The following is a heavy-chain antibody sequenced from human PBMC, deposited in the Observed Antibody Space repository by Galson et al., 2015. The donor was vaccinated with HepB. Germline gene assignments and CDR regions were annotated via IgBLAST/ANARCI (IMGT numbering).Heavy chain of an antibody. J-gene: IGHJ2*01. Sequence: SLRLSCAASGFTFSSYAMHWVRQAPGKGLEWVAVISYVGSNKYYADSVKGRFTISRDNSKNTLYLQMNSLRAEDTAVYYCARAPGDLDYGDYEGDWYFDLWGRGTLVTVSS. V-gene: IGHV3-30*04. D-gene: IGHD4-17*01. CDR1: GFTFSSYA. CDR2: ISYVGSNK. CDR3: ARAPGDLDYGDYEGDWYFDL.